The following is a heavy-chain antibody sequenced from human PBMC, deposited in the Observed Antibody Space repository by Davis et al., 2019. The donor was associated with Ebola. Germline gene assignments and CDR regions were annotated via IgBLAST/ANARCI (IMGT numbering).Heavy chain of an antibody. CDR1: GFTFSSYG. D-gene: IGHD2-2*01. Sequence: HTGGSLRLSCAASGFTFSSYGMHWVRQAPGKGLVWVSRINSDGSSTSYADSVKGRFTISRDNAKNTLYLQMNSLRAEDTAVYYCARDAYGCSSTSCYYYYGMDVWGQGTTVTVSS. CDR3: ARDAYGCSSTSCYYYYGMDV. CDR2: INSDGSST. V-gene: IGHV3-74*01. J-gene: IGHJ6*02.